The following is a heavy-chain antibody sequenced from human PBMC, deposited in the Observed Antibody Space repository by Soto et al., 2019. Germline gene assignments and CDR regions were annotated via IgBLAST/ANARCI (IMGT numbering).Heavy chain of an antibody. V-gene: IGHV3-23*01. CDR2: ISGSGGST. J-gene: IGHJ5*02. CDR1: GFTFSSYA. Sequence: GGSLRLSCAASGFTFSSYAMSWVRQAPGKGLEWVSAISGSGGSTYYADSVKGRFTISRDNSKNTLYLQMNSLRAEDTAVYYCATYCINGVCYSSWGQGTLVTVSS. D-gene: IGHD2-8*01. CDR3: ATYCINGVCYSS.